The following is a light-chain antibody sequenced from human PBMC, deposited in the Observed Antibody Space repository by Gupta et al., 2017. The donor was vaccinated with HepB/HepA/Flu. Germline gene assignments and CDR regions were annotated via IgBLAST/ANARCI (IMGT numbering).Light chain of an antibody. CDR3: EAWDTSLNAVV. CDR1: SSNVGSNN. V-gene: IGLV1-44*01. Sequence: HSVLTQSTSISGTSGQRVTISCSGSSSNVGSNNVNWYQQLPGTAPKLLIYYNDERPSGVPDRISGSKSGTSASLAISGLQSEDEADYYCEAWDTSLNAVVFGGGTKLTVL. J-gene: IGLJ2*01. CDR2: YND.